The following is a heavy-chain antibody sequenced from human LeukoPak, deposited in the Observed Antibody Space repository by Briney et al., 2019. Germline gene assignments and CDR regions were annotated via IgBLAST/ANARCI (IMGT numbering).Heavy chain of an antibody. CDR2: INTNTGNP. CDR3: ARDSGTYSGHYDY. D-gene: IGHD1-26*01. V-gene: IGHV7-4-1*02. CDR1: GYRVSSYA. Sequence: GAPVKVSCKTSGYRVSSYAMISGGQAPGQRAEWMGWINTNTGNPTYAQGFTGRFVFSLDTSVSTAYLQINSLKAEDTAVYYCARDSGTYSGHYDYWGQGTRVTVSS. J-gene: IGHJ4*02.